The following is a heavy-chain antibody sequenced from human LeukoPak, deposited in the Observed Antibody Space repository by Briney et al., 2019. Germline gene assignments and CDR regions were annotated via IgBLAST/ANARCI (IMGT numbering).Heavy chain of an antibody. CDR1: GGTFSSYA. CDR3: ASPPRYYYGSSCYYYYY. J-gene: IGHJ4*02. Sequence: SVNVSCKASGGTFSSYAISWVRQAPGQGLEWMGGIIPIFGTANHAQKFQGRVTITADESTSTAYMELSSLRSEDTAVYYCASPPRYYYGSSCYYYYYWGQGTLVTVFS. CDR2: IIPIFGTA. V-gene: IGHV1-69*13. D-gene: IGHD3-22*01.